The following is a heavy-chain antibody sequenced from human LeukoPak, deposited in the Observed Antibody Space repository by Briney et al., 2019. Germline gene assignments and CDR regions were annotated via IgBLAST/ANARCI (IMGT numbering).Heavy chain of an antibody. V-gene: IGHV3-49*04. CDR1: GFTFGDYA. Sequence: PGGSLRLSCTASGFTFGDYAMSWVRQAPGKGLEWVGFIRSKAYGGTTEYAASVKGRFTISRDDSKSIAYLQMNSLKTEDTAVYYCTRADYDFWSGYLTLDYWGQGTLVTVSS. J-gene: IGHJ4*02. CDR3: TRADYDFWSGYLTLDY. D-gene: IGHD3-3*01. CDR2: IRSKAYGGTT.